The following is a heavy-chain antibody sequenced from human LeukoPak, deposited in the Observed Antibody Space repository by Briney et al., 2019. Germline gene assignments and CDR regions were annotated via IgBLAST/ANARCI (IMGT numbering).Heavy chain of an antibody. J-gene: IGHJ3*02. CDR1: GVSVSDGRYY. D-gene: IGHD2-2*01. V-gene: IGHV4-31*03. CDR2: KYYSGSA. Sequence: KPSETLSLTCNVSGVSVSDGRYYWTWIRQHPGEGLEWIGYKYYSGSAKYNPSPKSRLTISIDTSKNQFSLQLSSVTAADTATYYCATPYCSSISCLDVFNMWGQGTRVTVSS. CDR3: ATPYCSSISCLDVFNM.